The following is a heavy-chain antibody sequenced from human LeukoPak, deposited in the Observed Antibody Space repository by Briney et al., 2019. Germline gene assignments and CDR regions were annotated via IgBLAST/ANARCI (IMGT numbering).Heavy chain of an antibody. J-gene: IGHJ3*01. CDR2: INPNSGGT. Sequence: GASVKVSCKASGYTFTGYYIHWVRQASGQGLEWMGWINPNSGGTNYTQKFQGRVTLTSDTSISTAYMELTSLRSDDTAVYYCARLGDLGNWGQGTMVTVSS. CDR1: GYTFTGYY. CDR3: ARLGDLGN. V-gene: IGHV1-2*02. D-gene: IGHD3-16*01.